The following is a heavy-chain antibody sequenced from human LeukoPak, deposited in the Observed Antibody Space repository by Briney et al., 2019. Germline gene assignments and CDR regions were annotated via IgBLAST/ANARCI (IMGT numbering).Heavy chain of an antibody. V-gene: IGHV1-18*04. CDR1: EYTFTGYY. Sequence: ASVKVSCKVSEYTFTGYYIHWVRQAPGQGLEWMGWISAYNGNTNYAQKLQGRVTMTTDTSTSTAYMELRSLRSDDTAVYYCARDTSSPHYYDSSGYEQYYFDYWGQGTLVTVSS. CDR2: ISAYNGNT. D-gene: IGHD3-22*01. CDR3: ARDTSSPHYYDSSGYEQYYFDY. J-gene: IGHJ4*02.